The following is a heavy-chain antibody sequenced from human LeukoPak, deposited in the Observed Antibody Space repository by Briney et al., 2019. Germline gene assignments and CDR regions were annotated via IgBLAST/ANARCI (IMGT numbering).Heavy chain of an antibody. Sequence: GPGGSLRLSCTASGFTFDDHGMNWVRQAPGKGLEWVSGINWNGGSTGYAASVKGRFTISRANSKNSLYLQMNSLRAEDTAFYYCARGFYYDSSGYPGDYWGQGTLVTASS. J-gene: IGHJ4*02. V-gene: IGHV3-20*04. CDR2: INWNGGST. D-gene: IGHD3-22*01. CDR3: ARGFYYDSSGYPGDY. CDR1: GFTFDDHG.